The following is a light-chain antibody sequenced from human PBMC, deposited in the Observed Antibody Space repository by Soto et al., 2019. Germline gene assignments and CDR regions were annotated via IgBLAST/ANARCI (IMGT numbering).Light chain of an antibody. CDR1: QSVGSN. CDR2: GAS. V-gene: IGKV3D-15*01. Sequence: EIVMSQSPVTLSVNPGESATLSCRASQSVGSNLAWYQQRPGQAPRLLIYGASTRATGIPVRFSGSGSGTEFTLTISGLQSEDFGVYYCQQRSNWPLITFGQGRRLEVK. J-gene: IGKJ5*01. CDR3: QQRSNWPLIT.